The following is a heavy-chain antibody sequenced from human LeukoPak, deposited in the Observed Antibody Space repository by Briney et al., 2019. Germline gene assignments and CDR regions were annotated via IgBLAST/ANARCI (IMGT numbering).Heavy chain of an antibody. V-gene: IGHV3-53*01. D-gene: IGHD6-19*01. CDR2: IYSGGSI. Sequence: GGSLRLSCAASGFTVTTSYMTWVRQAPGKGLEWVSVIYSGGSIYYADSVKGRFTISRDHSKNTLHLQMNSLRAEDTAVYYCARVGSGWTLDYWGQGALVTVSS. CDR3: ARVGSGWTLDY. J-gene: IGHJ4*02. CDR1: GFTVTTSY.